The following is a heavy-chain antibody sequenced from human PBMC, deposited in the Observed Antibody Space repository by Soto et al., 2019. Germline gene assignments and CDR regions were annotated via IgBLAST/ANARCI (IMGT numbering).Heavy chain of an antibody. V-gene: IGHV2-5*01. CDR1: AFSLSTNGVG. Sequence: SGPTLVNTTQTLTLTCTFSAFSLSTNGVGVGWIRQPPGKPLKWLAVIYWNEDKRYSRSLKSRLSITKDTSKNQVVLTMTTMDPVDTAPYYCGHTVMVHTITGGHYFDYWGPGTLVTVSS. CDR2: IYWNEDK. J-gene: IGHJ4*02. CDR3: GHTVMVHTITGGHYFDY. D-gene: IGHD2-8*01.